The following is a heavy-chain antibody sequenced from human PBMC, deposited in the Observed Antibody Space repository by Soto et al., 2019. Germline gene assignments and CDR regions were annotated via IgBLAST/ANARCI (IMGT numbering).Heavy chain of an antibody. J-gene: IGHJ3*02. D-gene: IGHD2-21*01. Sequence: QVQLQESDPGLVKPSETLSLTCTVSGASISSSYWSWIRQSPGRGLEWIAYVHYTGKTNYNPSLSGRVTVSVDTSKNQLSQQLTSVTAADNAAYYCARGFFETPGGHSNRFDIWGQGTMVTVSS. CDR3: ARGFFETPGGHSNRFDI. CDR1: GASISSSY. V-gene: IGHV4-59*01. CDR2: VHYTGKT.